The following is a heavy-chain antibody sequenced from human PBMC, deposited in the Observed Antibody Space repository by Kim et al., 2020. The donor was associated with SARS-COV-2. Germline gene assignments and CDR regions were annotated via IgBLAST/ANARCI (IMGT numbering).Heavy chain of an antibody. Sequence: ASVKVSCKASGYTFTSYAMNWVRQAPGQGLEWMGWINTNTGNPTYAQGFTGRFFFSLDTSVSTAYLQISSLKAEDTAVYYCASVSYEYSSSWYYSYYGMDVWGQGTTVTVSS. D-gene: IGHD6-13*01. CDR3: ASVSYEYSSSWYYSYYGMDV. CDR2: INTNTGNP. CDR1: GYTFTSYA. V-gene: IGHV7-4-1*02. J-gene: IGHJ6*02.